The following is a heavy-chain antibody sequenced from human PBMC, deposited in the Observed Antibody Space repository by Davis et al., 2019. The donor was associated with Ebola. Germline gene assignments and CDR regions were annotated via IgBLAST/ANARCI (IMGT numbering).Heavy chain of an antibody. CDR1: RYTFTDYN. CDR2: VILKSGAT. J-gene: IGHJ4*02. Sequence: ASVKVSCKASRYTFTDYNIHWMRQAPGQGLEWLRRVILKSGATNYAQKFQGRVTMTRDTSISTVYMELSSLRYDETADYYCARGHNYAHEYWGQGTLVTVSS. D-gene: IGHD4-11*01. V-gene: IGHV1-2*06. CDR3: ARGHNYAHEY.